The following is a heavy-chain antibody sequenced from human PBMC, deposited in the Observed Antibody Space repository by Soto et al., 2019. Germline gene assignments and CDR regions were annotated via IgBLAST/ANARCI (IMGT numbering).Heavy chain of an antibody. CDR2: IDPSDSRT. Sequence: GESLKISCEASGYMFPIYHISWVRQMPGKGLEWVGKIDPSDSRTMYRPSSRARITISVDKSINTAYLEWGRLKASDTAMYYCARQRTTVVTQAYFDHWGQGTLVTVSS. CDR3: ARQRTTVVTQAYFDH. D-gene: IGHD4-17*01. V-gene: IGHV5-10-1*01. J-gene: IGHJ4*02. CDR1: GYMFPIYH.